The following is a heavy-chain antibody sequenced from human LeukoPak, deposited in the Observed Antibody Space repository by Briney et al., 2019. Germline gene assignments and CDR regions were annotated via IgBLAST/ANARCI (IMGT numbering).Heavy chain of an antibody. CDR1: GFTFRTYG. CDR2: IWYDGSNK. V-gene: IGHV3-33*01. D-gene: IGHD5-24*01. CDR3: ARDADGYED. J-gene: IGHJ4*02. Sequence: GGSLRLSCAASGFTFRTYGMHWVRQAPGKGLEWVAVIWYDGSNKNYADSVKGRFTVSRDNSKNTLYLQMNSLRAEDTAMYYCARDADGYEDWGQGTLVIVSS.